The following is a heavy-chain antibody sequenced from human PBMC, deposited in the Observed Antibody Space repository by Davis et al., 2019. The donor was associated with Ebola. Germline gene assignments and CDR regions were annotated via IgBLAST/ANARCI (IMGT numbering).Heavy chain of an antibody. CDR2: INPNSGGT. V-gene: IGHV1-2*02. J-gene: IGHJ4*02. CDR1: GYTFTGYY. D-gene: IGHD3-10*01. CDR3: ARGMVRGVPSFDY. Sequence: ASVKVSCKASGYTFTGYYMHWVRQAPGQGLEWMGWINPNSGGTNYAQKFQGRVTMTRDTSISTAYMELSRLRSDDTAVYYCARGMVRGVPSFDYWGQGTLVTVSS.